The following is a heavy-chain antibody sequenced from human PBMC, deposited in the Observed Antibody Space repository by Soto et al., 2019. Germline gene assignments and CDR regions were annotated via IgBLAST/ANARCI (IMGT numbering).Heavy chain of an antibody. CDR1: GGSISSSNW. CDR2: IYHSGST. D-gene: IGHD2-2*01. CDR3: AREGCSSTSCYAFMDV. Sequence: SETLSLTCAVSGGSISSSNWWSWVRQPPGKGLEWIGEIYHSGSTNYNPSLKSRVTISVDKSKNQFSLKLSSVTAADTAVYYCAREGCSSTSCYAFMDVWGQGTTVTVSS. J-gene: IGHJ6*02. V-gene: IGHV4-4*02.